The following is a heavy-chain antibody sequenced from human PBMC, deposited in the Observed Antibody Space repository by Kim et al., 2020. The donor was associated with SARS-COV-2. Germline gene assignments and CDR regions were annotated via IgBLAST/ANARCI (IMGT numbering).Heavy chain of an antibody. CDR3: AKDLGVILWFGELLP. J-gene: IGHJ5*02. Sequence: GGSLRLSCAASGFTFSSYGMHWVRQAPGKGLEWVAVISYDGSNKYYADSVKGRFTISRDNSKNTLYLQMNSLRAEDTAVYYCAKDLGVILWFGELLPWGQGTLVTVSS. CDR1: GFTFSSYG. CDR2: ISYDGSNK. V-gene: IGHV3-30*18. D-gene: IGHD3-10*01.